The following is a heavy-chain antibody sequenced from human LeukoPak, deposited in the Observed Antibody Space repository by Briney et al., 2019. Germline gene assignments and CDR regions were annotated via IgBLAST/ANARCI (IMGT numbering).Heavy chain of an antibody. CDR3: ARGRNYYDSSGYYWSSCILDY. Sequence: PSETLSLTCTVSGGSISSGDYYWSWIRQPPGKGLEWIGEINHSGSTNYNPSLKSRVTISVDTSKNQFSLKLSSVTAADTAVYYCARGRNYYDSSGYYWSSCILDYWGQGTLVTVSS. D-gene: IGHD3-22*01. CDR1: GGSISSGDYY. V-gene: IGHV4-39*07. J-gene: IGHJ4*02. CDR2: INHSGST.